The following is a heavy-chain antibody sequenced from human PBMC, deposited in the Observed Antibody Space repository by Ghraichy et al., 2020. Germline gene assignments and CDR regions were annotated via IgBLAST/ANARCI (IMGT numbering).Heavy chain of an antibody. CDR2: ISAGGELT. V-gene: IGHV3-23*01. CDR3: ARIAVSGTWYFDL. Sequence: GESLNISCAASGFTFSTCGMSWVRQAPGKAPEWVSSISAGGELTYYTDSVKGRFTVSRDNSKNTMYLQTNSLRVEDTAVFYCARIAVSGTWYFDLSGRGTLVTVSS. J-gene: IGHJ2*01. D-gene: IGHD6-19*01. CDR1: GFTFSTCG.